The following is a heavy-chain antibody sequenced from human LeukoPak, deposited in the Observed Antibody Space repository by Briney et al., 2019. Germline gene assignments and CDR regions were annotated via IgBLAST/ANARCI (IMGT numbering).Heavy chain of an antibody. D-gene: IGHD2-15*01. J-gene: IGHJ5*02. Sequence: GGSLRLSCAASGFTFSDYWMHWVRQAPGKGPVWVSRINDDGSGTDYADSVKGRFTISRDNAKSTLYLQMNSLRGEDTAVYYCARGLRRIGLEGDNWFDPWGQGTLVTVSS. CDR1: GFTFSDYW. CDR2: INDDGSGT. V-gene: IGHV3-74*01. CDR3: ARGLRRIGLEGDNWFDP.